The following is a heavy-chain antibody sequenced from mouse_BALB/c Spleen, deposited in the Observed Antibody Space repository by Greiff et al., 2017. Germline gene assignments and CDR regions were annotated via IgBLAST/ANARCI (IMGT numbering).Heavy chain of an antibody. CDR2: ISCYNGAT. V-gene: IGHV1S34*01. CDR3: ARGTYYDYDDGAWFAY. Sequence: LVKTGASVKISCKASGYSFTGYYMHWVKKSHGKSLEWIGYISCYNGATSYNQKFKGKATFTVDTSSSTAYMQFNSLTSEDSAVYYCARGTYYDYDDGAWFAYWGQGTLVTVSA. J-gene: IGHJ3*01. CDR1: GYSFTGYY. D-gene: IGHD2-4*01.